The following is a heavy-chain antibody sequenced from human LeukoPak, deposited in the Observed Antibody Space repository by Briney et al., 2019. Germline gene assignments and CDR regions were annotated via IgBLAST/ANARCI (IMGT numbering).Heavy chain of an antibody. V-gene: IGHV4-4*09. J-gene: IGHJ4*02. CDR1: GGSISNYF. CDR2: IYTSGNT. Sequence: PSETLSLTCTVSGGSISNYFWTWIRQPPGKGLEWIGYIYTSGNTNYNPSLESRVTMSVDTSKNQFSLRLNSVTAADTAVYYCTRGFLRIDYWGQGTLVTASS. CDR3: TRGFLRIDY.